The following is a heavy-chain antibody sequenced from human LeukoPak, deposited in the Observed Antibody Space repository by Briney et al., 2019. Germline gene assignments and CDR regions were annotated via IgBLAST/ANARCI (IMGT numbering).Heavy chain of an antibody. CDR1: GGSISSSSYY. J-gene: IGHJ4*02. CDR2: IYYSGST. V-gene: IGHV4-39*07. D-gene: IGHD3-10*01. CDR3: ARPRLLYGSGPTLV. Sequence: PSETLSLTCTVSGGSISSSSYYWGWIRQPPGRGLEWIGSIYYSGSTYYNPSLKSRVTISVDTSKNQFSLKLNSVTAADTAVYYCARPRLLYGSGPTLVWGPGTLVTVSS.